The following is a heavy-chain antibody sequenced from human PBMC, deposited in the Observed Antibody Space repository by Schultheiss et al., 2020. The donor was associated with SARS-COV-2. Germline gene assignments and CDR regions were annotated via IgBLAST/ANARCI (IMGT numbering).Heavy chain of an antibody. D-gene: IGHD1-26*01. Sequence: SETLSLTCAVYGGSFSGYYWSWIRQPPGKGLEWIGEINHSGSTNYNPSLKSRVTISVDTSKNQFSLKLSSVTAADTAVYYCAITGIVGATTLNYFDYWGQGTLVTVSS. CDR1: GGSFSGYY. CDR2: INHSGST. J-gene: IGHJ4*02. V-gene: IGHV4-34*01. CDR3: AITGIVGATTLNYFDY.